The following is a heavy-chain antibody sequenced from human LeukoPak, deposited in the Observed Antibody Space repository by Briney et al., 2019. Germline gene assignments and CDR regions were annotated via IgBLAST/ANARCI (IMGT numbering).Heavy chain of an antibody. V-gene: IGHV3-11*05. CDR3: ARENVTSTTFHY. D-gene: IGHD2-2*01. CDR1: GIPFSDYY. CDR2: ISSTSSYT. J-gene: IGHJ4*02. Sequence: GGSLRLSCVVSGIPFSDYYMNWIRQAPGKGLEWVSYISSTSSYTNYADSVKGRFTISRDNAKNSLYLQLNSLRAEDTAVYYCARENVTSTTFHYWGQGTLVTVSS.